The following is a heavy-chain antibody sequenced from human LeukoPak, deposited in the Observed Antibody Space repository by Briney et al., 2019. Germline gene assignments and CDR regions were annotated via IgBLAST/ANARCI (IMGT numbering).Heavy chain of an antibody. V-gene: IGHV3-7*01. J-gene: IGHJ4*02. CDR2: IKQDGSEK. CDR3: ARHQVGGDWDFDY. D-gene: IGHD2-21*02. CDR1: GFTFSSYW. Sequence: PGGSLRLSCAASGFTFSSYWMSWVRQAPGKGLEWVANIKQDGSEKYYVDSVKGRFTISRDNAKNSLYLQVNSLRAEDTAVYYCARHQVGGDWDFDYWGQGTLVTVSS.